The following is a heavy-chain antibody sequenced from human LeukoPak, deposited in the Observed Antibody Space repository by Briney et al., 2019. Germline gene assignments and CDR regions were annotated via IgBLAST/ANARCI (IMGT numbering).Heavy chain of an antibody. CDR1: GGSISSGGYY. D-gene: IGHD3-3*01. CDR2: IYYSGST. V-gene: IGHV4-31*03. Sequence: SETLSLTCTVSGGSISSGGYYWSWLRQHTGKGLEWIGYIYYSGSTYYNPSLKSRVTISVDTSKNQFSLKLSSVTAADTAVYYCARASGVRCLYYFDYWGQGTLVTVSS. CDR3: ARASGVRCLYYFDY. J-gene: IGHJ4*02.